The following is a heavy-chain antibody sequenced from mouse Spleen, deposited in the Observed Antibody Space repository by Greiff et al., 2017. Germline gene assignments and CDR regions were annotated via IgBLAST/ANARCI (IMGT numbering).Heavy chain of an antibody. V-gene: IGHV1-52*01. CDR1: GYTFTSYW. CDR3: ARGYGSSYVGDY. J-gene: IGHJ2*01. CDR2: IDPSDSET. D-gene: IGHD1-1*01. Sequence: QVQLQQPGAELVRPGSSVKLSCKASGYTFTSYWMHWVKQRPIQGLEWIGNIDPSDSETHYNQKFKDKATLTVDKSSSTAYMQLSSLTSEDSAVYYCARGYGSSYVGDYWGQGTTLTVSS.